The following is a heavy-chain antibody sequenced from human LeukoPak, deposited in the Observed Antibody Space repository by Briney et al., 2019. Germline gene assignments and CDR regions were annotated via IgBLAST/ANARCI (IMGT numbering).Heavy chain of an antibody. J-gene: IGHJ4*02. D-gene: IGHD3-10*01. V-gene: IGHV1-69*04. CDR1: GYTFTSYG. CDR2: IIPILGIA. CDR3: ASYGSGNPY. Sequence: SVKVSCKASGYTFTSYGISWVRQAPGQGLEWMGRIIPILGIANYAQKFQGRVTITADKSTSTAYMELSSLRSEDTAVYYCASYGSGNPYWGQGTLVTVSS.